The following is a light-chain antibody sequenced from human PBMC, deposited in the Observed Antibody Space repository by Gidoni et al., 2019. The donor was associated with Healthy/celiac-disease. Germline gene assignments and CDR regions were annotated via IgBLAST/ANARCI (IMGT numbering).Light chain of an antibody. J-gene: IGKJ1*01. V-gene: IGKV1-39*01. Sequence: IQMTQSPSSLSASVGDRVTITCRASQSISSYLNWYQQKPGKAPKLLIYAACSLQSGVPSRFSGSGSGTDFTLTSSSLQPEDFANYYCQQSYSTPWTFGEGTKVEIK. CDR1: QSISSY. CDR3: QQSYSTPWT. CDR2: AAC.